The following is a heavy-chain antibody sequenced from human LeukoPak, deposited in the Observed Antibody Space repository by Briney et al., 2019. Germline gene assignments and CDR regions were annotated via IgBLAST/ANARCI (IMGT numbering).Heavy chain of an antibody. CDR2: INHRGST. D-gene: IGHD3-22*01. Sequence: SETLSLTCAVYDGSFSGYYWSWIRQPPGKGLEWIGEINHRGSTNYNPSLKNRVAISVDTSKKQFSLKLSSVTAADTAVYYCARDDGVVVLNGGLDYWGQGTLVTVSS. V-gene: IGHV4-34*01. CDR1: DGSFSGYY. J-gene: IGHJ4*02. CDR3: ARDDGVVVLNGGLDY.